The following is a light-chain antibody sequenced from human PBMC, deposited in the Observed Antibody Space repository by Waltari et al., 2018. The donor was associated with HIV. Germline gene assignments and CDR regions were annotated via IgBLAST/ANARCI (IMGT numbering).Light chain of an antibody. CDR2: EVR. CDR3: SSYAVSNNWG. CDR1: SSDVGPYDY. J-gene: IGLJ3*02. V-gene: IGLV2-8*01. Sequence: QSALTQLPSASGSPGQSVTISCTGTSSDVGPYDYVYWYQQHPGKAPKRMIYEVRKPPSGVRGRLSCGRSANTASLTVAGLQEAEEADYYCSSYAVSNNWGFGGGTKLTVL.